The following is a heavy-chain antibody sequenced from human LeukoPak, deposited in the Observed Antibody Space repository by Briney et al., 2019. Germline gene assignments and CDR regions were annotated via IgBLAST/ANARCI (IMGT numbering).Heavy chain of an antibody. CDR3: ARHLTYCGGDCYSEPLDYYYYGMDV. CDR2: IYYSGST. Sequence: SETLSLTCTVSGGSISSYYWSWIRQPPGKGLEWIGYIYYSGSTNYNPSLKSRVTISVDTSKNQFSLKLSSVTAADTAVYYCARHLTYCGGDCYSEPLDYYYYGMDVWGQGTTVTVSS. J-gene: IGHJ6*02. CDR1: GGSISSYY. D-gene: IGHD2-21*02. V-gene: IGHV4-59*08.